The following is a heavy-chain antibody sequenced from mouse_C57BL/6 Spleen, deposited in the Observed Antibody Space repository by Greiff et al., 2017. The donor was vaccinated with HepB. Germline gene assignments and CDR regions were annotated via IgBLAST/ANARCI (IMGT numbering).Heavy chain of an antibody. V-gene: IGHV2-2*01. CDR3: ARVYDGYYPWFAY. CDR1: GFSLTSYG. J-gene: IGHJ3*01. D-gene: IGHD2-3*01. CDR2: IWSGGST. Sequence: VQLVESGPGLVQPSQSLSITCTVSGFSLTSYGVHWVRQSPGKGLEWLGVIWSGGSTDYNAAFISRLSISKDNSKSQVFFKMNSLQADDTAIYYCARVYDGYYPWFAYWGQGTLVTVSA.